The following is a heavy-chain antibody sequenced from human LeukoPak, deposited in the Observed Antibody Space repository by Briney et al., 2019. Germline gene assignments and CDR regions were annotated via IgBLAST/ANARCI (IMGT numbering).Heavy chain of an antibody. CDR2: IIPIFGTA. D-gene: IGHD2-15*01. J-gene: IGHJ4*02. V-gene: IGHV1-69*13. CDR1: GGTFSSYA. CDR3: ARAGYSSGGSCYYPD. Sequence: SVKVSCKASGGTFSSYAISWVRQAPGQGLEWMGRIIPIFGTANYAQKFQGRVTITADESTSTAYMEPSSLRSEDTAVYYCARAGYSSGGSCYYPDWGQGTLVTVSS.